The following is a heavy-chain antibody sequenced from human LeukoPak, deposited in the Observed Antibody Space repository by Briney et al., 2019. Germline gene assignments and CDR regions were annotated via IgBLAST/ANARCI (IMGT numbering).Heavy chain of an antibody. CDR3: ARGTYSSSWYSEYFQH. J-gene: IGHJ1*01. V-gene: IGHV1-69*13. CDR1: GGTFSSYA. CDR2: IIPIFGTA. Sequence: SVKVSCKASGGTFSSYAISWVRQAPGQGLEWMGGIIPIFGTASYAQKFQGRATITADESTSTAYMELSSLRSEDTAVYYCARGTYSSSWYSEYFQHWGQGTLVTVSS. D-gene: IGHD6-13*01.